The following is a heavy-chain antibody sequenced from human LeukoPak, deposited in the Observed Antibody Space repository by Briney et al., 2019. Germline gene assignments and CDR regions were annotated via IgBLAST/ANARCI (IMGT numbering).Heavy chain of an antibody. J-gene: IGHJ4*02. CDR1: GFTFSDYY. D-gene: IGHD1-26*01. V-gene: IGHV3-11*01. Sequence: GGSLRLSCAASGFTFSDYYVSWIRQAPGKGLEWVSYISSSGSTIYYADTVKGRFTISRDNAKNSLYLQMNSLRAEDTAVYYCARDRSSGSYDYWGQGTLVTVSS. CDR3: ARDRSSGSYDY. CDR2: ISSSGSTI.